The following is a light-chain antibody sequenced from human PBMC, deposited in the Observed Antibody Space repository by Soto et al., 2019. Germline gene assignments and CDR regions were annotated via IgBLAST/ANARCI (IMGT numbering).Light chain of an antibody. CDR1: QSVSNNY. J-gene: IGKJ5*01. CDR2: GAS. CDR3: QHYGNSPIS. V-gene: IGKV3-20*01. Sequence: EIVMTQSPATLSVSPGERATLSCRASQSVSNNYLAWYQQKPGQAPRLLIYGASIGATGIPDRFSGSGSGTDFTLTISRLEPEDFAVYYCQHYGNSPISFGQGTRLEIK.